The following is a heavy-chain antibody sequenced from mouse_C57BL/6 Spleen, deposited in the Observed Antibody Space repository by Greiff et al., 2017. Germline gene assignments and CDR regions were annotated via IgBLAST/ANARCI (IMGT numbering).Heavy chain of an antibody. Sequence: VQLQQSGPVLVKPGASVKMSCKASGYTFTDYYMNWVKQSHGKSLEWIGVINPYNGGTSYNQKLKGKATLTVDKSSSTAYMELNSLTSEDSACYYCARSGYYGYDGYYFDYWGQGTTLTVSS. D-gene: IGHD2-2*01. CDR1: GYTFTDYY. V-gene: IGHV1-19*01. CDR3: ARSGYYGYDGYYFDY. J-gene: IGHJ2*01. CDR2: INPYNGGT.